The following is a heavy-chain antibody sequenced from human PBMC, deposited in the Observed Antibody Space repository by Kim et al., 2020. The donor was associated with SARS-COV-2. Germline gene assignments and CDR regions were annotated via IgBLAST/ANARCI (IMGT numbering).Heavy chain of an antibody. CDR2: ISYDGSNK. V-gene: IGHV3-30-3*01. D-gene: IGHD3-10*01. CDR3: ARGGLYYYGSGSYYNVVY. J-gene: IGHJ4*02. CDR1: GFTFSSYA. Sequence: GGSLRLSCAASGFTFSSYAMHWVRQAPGKGLEWVAVISYDGSNKYYADSVKGRFTISRDNSKNTLYLQMNSLRAEDTAVYYCARGGLYYYGSGSYYNVVYWGQGTLVTVSS.